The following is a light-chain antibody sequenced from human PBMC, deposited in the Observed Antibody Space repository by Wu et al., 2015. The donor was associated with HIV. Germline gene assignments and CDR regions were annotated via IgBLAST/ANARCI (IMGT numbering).Light chain of an antibody. Sequence: EIVLTQSPGTLSLSPGERATLSCRASQSVSSNYLAWYQQKPGQAPRLLIYGASSRATGVPDRFSGTGSGRDFTLTIARLAPEDFAVYYCQQYGDSPRTFGQGTKVDIK. CDR1: QSVSSNY. CDR3: QQYGDSPRT. CDR2: GAS. J-gene: IGKJ1*01. V-gene: IGKV3-20*01.